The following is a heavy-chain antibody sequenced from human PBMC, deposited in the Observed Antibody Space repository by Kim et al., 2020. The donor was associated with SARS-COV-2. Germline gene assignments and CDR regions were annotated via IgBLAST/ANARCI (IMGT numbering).Heavy chain of an antibody. V-gene: IGHV4-34*01. Sequence: NPSLKSRVTISVDTSKNQFSLKLSSVTAADTAVYYCASQDEAVAVSPFDYWGQGTLVTVSS. CDR3: ASQDEAVAVSPFDY. J-gene: IGHJ4*02. D-gene: IGHD6-19*01.